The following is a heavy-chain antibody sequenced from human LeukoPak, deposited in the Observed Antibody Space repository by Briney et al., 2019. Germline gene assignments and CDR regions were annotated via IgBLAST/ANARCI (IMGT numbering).Heavy chain of an antibody. D-gene: IGHD4-17*01. Sequence: KTSETLSLACTVSGGSISSGGYYWSWIRQPPGKGLEWIGEINHSGSTNYNPSLKSRVTISVDTSKNQFSLKLSSVTAADTAVYYCARIAPDGVHDAFDIWGQGTMVTVSS. CDR2: INHSGST. CDR3: ARIAPDGVHDAFDI. CDR1: GGSISSGGYY. J-gene: IGHJ3*02. V-gene: IGHV4-30-2*01.